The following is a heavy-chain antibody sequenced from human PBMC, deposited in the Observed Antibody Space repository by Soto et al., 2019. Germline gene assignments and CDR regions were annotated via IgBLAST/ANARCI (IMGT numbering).Heavy chain of an antibody. J-gene: IGHJ3*02. Sequence: QLQLQESGPGLVKASETLSLTCTVSGGSISSSSYYWGWIRQPPGKGLEWIGSIYYSRRTYYNPSLKSRVTISVDTSKNQFSLKLSSVTAADTAVYYCARLRGEDDYIWGTVAFDIWGQGTMVTVSS. CDR3: ARLRGEDDYIWGTVAFDI. V-gene: IGHV4-39*01. CDR1: GGSISSSSYY. D-gene: IGHD3-16*01. CDR2: IYYSRRT.